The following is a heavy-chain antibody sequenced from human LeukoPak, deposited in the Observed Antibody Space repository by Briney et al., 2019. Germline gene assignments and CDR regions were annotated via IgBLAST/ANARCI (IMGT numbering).Heavy chain of an antibody. CDR3: AKGHSSSWPYYYYYMDV. V-gene: IGHV3-23*01. D-gene: IGHD6-13*01. CDR2: ISGNGGST. Sequence: PGGSLRLSCAASGFTFSSHGMSGVRQAPRKRLEWGSAISGNGGSTYYADSVKGRVTISIDNSKNTLYLQMNSLRAEDKAVYYCAKGHSSSWPYYYYYMDVWGKGTTVTISS. CDR1: GFTFSSHG. J-gene: IGHJ6*03.